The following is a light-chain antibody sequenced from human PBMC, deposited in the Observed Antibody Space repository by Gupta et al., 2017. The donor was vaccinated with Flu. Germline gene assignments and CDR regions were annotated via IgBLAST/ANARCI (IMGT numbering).Light chain of an antibody. V-gene: IGLV2-14*01. CDR3: SSYTGSSTLYV. CDR2: EVS. Sequence: QSALTQPSSGSRSPGQSITISCTRTSSDVGTFNYVSWYQHHTGKAPKLMIYEVSYRPSGVSARFSGSRSGNTASLTIAGLQAEDEADYYCSSYTGSSTLYVFGTGTKVSVL. J-gene: IGLJ1*01. CDR1: SSDVGTFNY.